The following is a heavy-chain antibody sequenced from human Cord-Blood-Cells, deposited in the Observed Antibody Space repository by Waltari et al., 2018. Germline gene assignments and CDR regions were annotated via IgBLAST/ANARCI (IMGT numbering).Heavy chain of an antibody. CDR1: GGAISSHY. CDR2: IYYSGCT. D-gene: IGHD1-7*01. J-gene: IGHJ3*02. CDR3: ASITGTTFAFDI. V-gene: IGHV4-59*11. Sequence: QVQLQESGPGLVKPSETLSLTCTVSGGAISSHYWSWIRQPPGKGLEWIGYIYYSGCTNYHPARMSRVTISVDTSKNQFSLKLSSVTAADTAVYYCASITGTTFAFDIWGQGTMVTVSS.